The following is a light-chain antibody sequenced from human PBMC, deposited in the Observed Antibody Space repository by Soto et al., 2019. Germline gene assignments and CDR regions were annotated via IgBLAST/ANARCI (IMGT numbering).Light chain of an antibody. CDR3: QQYNNWERFT. CDR2: GAS. Sequence: EIVMTQSPATLSVSPGERATLSCRASQSVSSNLAWYQQKPGQAPRLLIYGASTKATGIPARFSGSGSGTEFTLTIGSRQAEDCAVYCCQQYNNWERFTCAPGTKVDIK. J-gene: IGKJ3*01. V-gene: IGKV3-15*01. CDR1: QSVSSN.